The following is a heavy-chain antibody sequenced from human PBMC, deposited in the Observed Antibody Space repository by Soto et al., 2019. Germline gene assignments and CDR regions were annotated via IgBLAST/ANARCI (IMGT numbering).Heavy chain of an antibody. D-gene: IGHD6-13*01. CDR3: ATKSVSAAAGSWYFDY. J-gene: IGHJ4*02. CDR2: FDPEDGET. CDR1: GYTLTELS. Sequence: ASVKVSCKVSGYTLTELSMHWVRQAPGKGLEWMGGFDPEDGETIYAQKFQGRVTMTEDTSTDTAYMERSSLRSEDTAVDDGATKSVSAAAGSWYFDYWGQGTLVTVSS. V-gene: IGHV1-24*01.